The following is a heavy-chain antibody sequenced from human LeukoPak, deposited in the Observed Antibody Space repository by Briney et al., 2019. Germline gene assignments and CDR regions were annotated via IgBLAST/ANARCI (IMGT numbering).Heavy chain of an antibody. CDR2: IRSKAYGGTT. D-gene: IGHD3-3*01. CDR3: TPSYDFWSGYYWNV. CDR1: GFTFGDYA. Sequence: GGSLRLSCTASGFTFGDYAMSWVRQAPGKGLEWVGFIRSKAYGGTTEYAASVKGRFTISRDDSKSIAYLQMNSLKTEDTAVYYCTPSYDFWSGYYWNVWGKGTTVTVSS. J-gene: IGHJ6*04. V-gene: IGHV3-49*04.